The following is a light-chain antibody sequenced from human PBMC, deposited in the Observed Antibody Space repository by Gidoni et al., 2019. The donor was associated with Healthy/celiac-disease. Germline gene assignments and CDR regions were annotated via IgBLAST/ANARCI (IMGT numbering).Light chain of an antibody. CDR3: QQSYSTQYT. Sequence: DLQMTQSPSSLSASVGDRVTITCRASQSISSYLNWYQQKPGKAPKLLIYAASSLQSGVPSRFSGSGSRTDFTLTISSLQPEDFATYYCQQSYSTQYTFGQGTKLEIK. CDR1: QSISSY. CDR2: AAS. V-gene: IGKV1-39*01. J-gene: IGKJ2*01.